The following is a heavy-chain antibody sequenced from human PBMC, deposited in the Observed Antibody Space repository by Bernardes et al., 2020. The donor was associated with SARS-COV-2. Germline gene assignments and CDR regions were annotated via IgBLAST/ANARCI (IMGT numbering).Heavy chain of an antibody. V-gene: IGHV2-5*02. Sequence: SGPTLVKPTQTLTLTCTFSGFSLTTGGVGVGWIRQPPGKALEWLALIYWDDDERYSPSLQSRLTITKDTSKNQVVLTMTNMDPVDTATYYCAHSRQPTFGWRYYFDYWGQGTLVTVSS. J-gene: IGHJ4*02. CDR2: IYWDDDE. CDR1: GFSLTTGGVG. D-gene: IGHD3-9*01. CDR3: AHSRQPTFGWRYYFDY.